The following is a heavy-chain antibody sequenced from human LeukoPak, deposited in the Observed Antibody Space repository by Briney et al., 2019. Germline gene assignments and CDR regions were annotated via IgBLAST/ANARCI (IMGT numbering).Heavy chain of an antibody. CDR3: ARVWYRYYDSSGYSNFDY. V-gene: IGHV1-18*01. Sequence: ASVKVSCKASGYTFTSHGISWVRQAPGQGLEWMGWISAYNGNTNYAQKLQGRVTMTTDTSTSTAYMELRSLRSDDTAVYYCARVWYRYYDSSGYSNFDYWGQGTLVTVSS. D-gene: IGHD3-22*01. CDR2: ISAYNGNT. J-gene: IGHJ4*02. CDR1: GYTFTSHG.